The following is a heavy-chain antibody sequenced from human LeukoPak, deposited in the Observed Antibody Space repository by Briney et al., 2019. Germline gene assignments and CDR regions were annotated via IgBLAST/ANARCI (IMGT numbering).Heavy chain of an antibody. CDR2: IFTSGST. CDR1: GGSISSGSYY. D-gene: IGHD3-22*01. CDR3: ARQLYYYDSSGSLGVGYYFDY. V-gene: IGHV4-61*02. J-gene: IGHJ4*02. Sequence: PSETLSLTCTVSGGSISSGSYYWSWIRQPAGKGLEWIGRIFTSGSTKYNPSLKSRVTISVDTSKNQFSLKLSSVTAADTAVYYCARQLYYYDSSGSLGVGYYFDYWGQGTLVTVSS.